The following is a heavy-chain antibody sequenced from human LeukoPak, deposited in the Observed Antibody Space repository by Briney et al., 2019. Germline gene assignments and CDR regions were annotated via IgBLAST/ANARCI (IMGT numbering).Heavy chain of an antibody. CDR1: GFTFSSYS. CDR2: ISSSSSYI. CDR3: AKATYDFWSGDYMDV. Sequence: PGGSLRLSCAASGFTFSSYSMNWVRQAPGKGLEWVSSISSSSSYIYYADSVKGRFTISRDNAKNSLYLQMNSLRAEDTAVYYCAKATYDFWSGDYMDVWGKGTTVTVSS. J-gene: IGHJ6*03. V-gene: IGHV3-21*01. D-gene: IGHD3-3*01.